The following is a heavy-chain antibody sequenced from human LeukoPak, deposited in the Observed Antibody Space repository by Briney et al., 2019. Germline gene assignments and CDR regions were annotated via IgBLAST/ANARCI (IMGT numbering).Heavy chain of an antibody. Sequence: TSETLSLTCTVSGGSISSYYWSWLPQPPGKGLEGIRYIYYSGSTNYNPSLKSRVTISVDTSKNQFYLKLSSVTAADTAVYYCARLAWGELSLYRNLDYWGQGTLVTVSS. V-gene: IGHV4-59*01. CDR2: IYYSGST. CDR3: ARLAWGELSLYRNLDY. D-gene: IGHD3-16*02. CDR1: GGSISSYY. J-gene: IGHJ4*02.